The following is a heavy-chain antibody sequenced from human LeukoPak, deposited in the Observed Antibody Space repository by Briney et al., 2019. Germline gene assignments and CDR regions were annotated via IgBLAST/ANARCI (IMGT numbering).Heavy chain of an antibody. CDR2: IYYSGST. V-gene: IGHV4-59*12. CDR1: GGSITTYY. D-gene: IGHD4-23*01. Sequence: SETLSLTCTVSGGSITTYYWSWIRQPPGKGLEWIGYIYYSGSTNYNPSLKSRVTISVDTSKNQFSLKLSSVTAADTAVYYCARRPRTTVVYYYYYYMDVWGKGTTVTVSS. CDR3: ARRPRTTVVYYYYYYMDV. J-gene: IGHJ6*03.